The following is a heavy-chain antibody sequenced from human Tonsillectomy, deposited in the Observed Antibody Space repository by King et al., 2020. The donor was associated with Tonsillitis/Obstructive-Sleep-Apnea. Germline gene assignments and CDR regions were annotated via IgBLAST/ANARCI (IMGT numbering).Heavy chain of an antibody. CDR3: ASRFLFSPWSGRGEYALDI. CDR1: GGSLSGYH. Sequence: VQLQQWGAGLLKPSETLSLTCAVYGGSLSGYHWSWIRQPPGKGLEWIGEINHSGSTNYNPSLKSRVTISVDTSKNQFSLKLSSVTAADTAVYYCASRFLFSPWSGRGEYALDIWGQGTMVTVSS. J-gene: IGHJ3*02. CDR2: INHSGST. D-gene: IGHD3-3*01. V-gene: IGHV4-34*01.